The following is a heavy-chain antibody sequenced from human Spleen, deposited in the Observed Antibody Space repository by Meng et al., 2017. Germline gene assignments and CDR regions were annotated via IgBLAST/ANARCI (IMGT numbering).Heavy chain of an antibody. J-gene: IGHJ4*02. D-gene: IGHD1-26*01. V-gene: IGHV4-4*02. CDR1: GDSISSINW. CDR3: ARDPHSGKSGNY. Sequence: QVHLQESGPGLVQPSGSLSLTCAVSGDSISSINWWSWVRQPPGKGLEWIGEIYHTGTTNYNPSLESRVTISVETSKNQFSLRLSSVTAADTAVYYCARDPHSGKSGNYWGRGTLVTVSS. CDR2: IYHTGTT.